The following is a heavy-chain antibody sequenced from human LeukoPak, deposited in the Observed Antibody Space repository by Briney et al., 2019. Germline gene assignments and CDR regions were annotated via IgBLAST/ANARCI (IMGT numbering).Heavy chain of an antibody. J-gene: IGHJ4*02. D-gene: IGHD1-26*01. CDR1: GFTFSSYW. Sequence: PGGSLRLSCAASGFTFSSYWMSWVRQAPGKGLEWVANIKQDGSEKYYVDSVKGRFSIYRDNAKNSLYLQMNSLRAEDTAVYYCARDLGPSYSEYDWRGIFDYWGQGTLVTVSS. CDR3: ARDLGPSYSEYDWRGIFDY. V-gene: IGHV3-7*01. CDR2: IKQDGSEK.